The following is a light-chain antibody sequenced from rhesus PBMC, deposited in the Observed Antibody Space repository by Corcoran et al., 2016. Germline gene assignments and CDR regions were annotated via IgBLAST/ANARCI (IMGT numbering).Light chain of an antibody. CDR1: QTISSY. V-gene: IGKV1-44*02. CDR3: QQHNSHPYS. J-gene: IGKJ2*01. CDR2: AAS. Sequence: DIQMTQSPSSLSASVGDRVTITCRASQTISSYLAWYQQKPGKVPKLLIYAASSLESGVPSRFSGSGSGTEITLTISSLQPEDFATDYCQQHNSHPYSFGQGTKVEIK.